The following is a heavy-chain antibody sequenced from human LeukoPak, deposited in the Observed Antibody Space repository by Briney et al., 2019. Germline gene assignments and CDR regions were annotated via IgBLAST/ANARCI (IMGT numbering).Heavy chain of an antibody. J-gene: IGHJ3*02. CDR2: ISSSSSYI. D-gene: IGHD1-14*01. V-gene: IGHV3-21*01. Sequence: GGSLRLSCAASGFTFSSYSMNWVRQAPGKGLEWVSSISSSSSYIYYADSVKGRFTISRDNPKNSLYLQMNSLRAEDTAVYYCASSNPPNAFDIWGQGTMVTVSS. CDR3: ASSNPPNAFDI. CDR1: GFTFSSYS.